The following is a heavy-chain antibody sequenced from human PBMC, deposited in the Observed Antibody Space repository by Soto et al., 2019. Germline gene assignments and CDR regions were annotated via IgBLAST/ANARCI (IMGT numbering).Heavy chain of an antibody. D-gene: IGHD2-2*01. CDR2: ISAYNGNT. J-gene: IGHJ6*02. CDR3: ARECSSTSCYDYYYYGMDV. Sequence: ASVKVSCNASGYTFPSYGISWVRQAPGQGLEWMGWISAYNGNTNYAQKLQGRVTMTTDTSTSTAYMELRSLRSDDTAVYYCARECSSTSCYDYYYYGMDVWGQGTTVTVSS. V-gene: IGHV1-18*01. CDR1: GYTFPSYG.